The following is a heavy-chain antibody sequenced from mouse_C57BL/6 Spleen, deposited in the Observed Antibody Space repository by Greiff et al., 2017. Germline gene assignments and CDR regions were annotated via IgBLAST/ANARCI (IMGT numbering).Heavy chain of an antibody. D-gene: IGHD1-1*01. CDR2: ILPGSGST. CDR3: ERDGYYGSSGLAY. CDR1: GYTFTGYW. J-gene: IGHJ3*01. Sequence: VQLQQSGAELMKPGASVKLSCKATGYTFTGYWIEWVKQRPGHGLEWIGAILPGSGSTTYNEKFKGKATFTADTSSNTAYMQLSSLTTDDAAIYCCERDGYYGSSGLAYWGQGTLVTVSA. V-gene: IGHV1-9*01.